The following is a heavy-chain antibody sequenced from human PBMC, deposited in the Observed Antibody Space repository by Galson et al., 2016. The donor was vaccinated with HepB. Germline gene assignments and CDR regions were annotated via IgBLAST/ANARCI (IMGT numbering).Heavy chain of an antibody. J-gene: IGHJ5*02. CDR1: GDSIGSGSHS. CDR3: AREILSFNWFDL. Sequence: LSLTCSVSGDSIGSGSHSWSWVRQRAGKGLEWIGRVYSNGATNYSPSLESRVTISVDASKNQVYLNLTSVTAADTALYFCAREILSFNWFDLWGQGTLATASS. D-gene: IGHD2-15*01. CDR2: VYSNGAT. V-gene: IGHV4-61*02.